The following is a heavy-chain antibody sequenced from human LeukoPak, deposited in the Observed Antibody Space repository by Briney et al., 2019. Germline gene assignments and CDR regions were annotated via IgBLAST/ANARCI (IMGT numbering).Heavy chain of an antibody. Sequence: ASVKGSCKASGYTLTGYYIHWVRQAPGQGLEWMGWINPNSGGTNYAQKFQGRVTMTRDTSISTAYMELSRLRSDDTAVYYCAKVMGSGQWLVEREDFDIWGQGTMVTVSS. CDR1: GYTLTGYY. J-gene: IGHJ3*02. D-gene: IGHD6-19*01. V-gene: IGHV1-2*02. CDR2: INPNSGGT. CDR3: AKVMGSGQWLVEREDFDI.